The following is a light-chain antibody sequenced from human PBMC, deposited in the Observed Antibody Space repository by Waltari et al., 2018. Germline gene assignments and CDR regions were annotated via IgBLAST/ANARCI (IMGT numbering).Light chain of an antibody. J-gene: IGKJ4*01. CDR3: QQRSNWLT. V-gene: IGKV3-11*01. CDR1: QSVSSY. Sequence: EIVLKQSPATLSLSPGERATLSCSASQSVSSYLAWYQQKPGQAPRLLIYDASNRATGIPARFSGSGSGTDFTLTISSLEPEDFAVYYCQQRSNWLTFGGGTKVEIK. CDR2: DAS.